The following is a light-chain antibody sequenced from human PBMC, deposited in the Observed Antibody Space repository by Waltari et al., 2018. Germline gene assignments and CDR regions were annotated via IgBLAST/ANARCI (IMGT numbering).Light chain of an antibody. CDR2: GSS. J-gene: IGKJ1*01. CDR3: QQYNKWPPGT. CDR1: QTLGRS. Sequence: ETVVTQSPATLSVSPGERATLSCKTSQTLGRSLAWYQQKPGQAPRLVIYGSSIRATGIPARFSGSGSETEFALTISGLQSEDFAVYYCQQYNKWPPGTFGQGTKVEI. V-gene: IGKV3-15*01.